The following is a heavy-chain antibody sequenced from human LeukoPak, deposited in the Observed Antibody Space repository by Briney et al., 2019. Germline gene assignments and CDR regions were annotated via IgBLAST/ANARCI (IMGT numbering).Heavy chain of an antibody. Sequence: PGGSLSLSCAASGFTVSSNYMSWVRPAPGKGLDWVSVIYSGGSTYYADSVQCRVTISRDNSKNTLYPQRNSLRAEDTAVYYCARDRGGSYNFDYWGQGTLVTVSS. CDR2: IYSGGST. CDR1: GFTVSSNY. CDR3: ARDRGGSYNFDY. D-gene: IGHD1-26*01. V-gene: IGHV3-66*02. J-gene: IGHJ4*02.